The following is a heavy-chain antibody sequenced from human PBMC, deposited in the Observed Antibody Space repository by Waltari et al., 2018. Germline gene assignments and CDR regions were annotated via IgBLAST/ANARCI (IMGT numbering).Heavy chain of an antibody. J-gene: IGHJ3*02. CDR1: GYTFTGYY. V-gene: IGHV1-2*02. D-gene: IGHD1-1*01. Sequence: QVQLVQSGAEVKKPGASVKVSCKASGYTFTGYYMQWLRQAPGQGLEWLGWINPNSGGTNYAQKFQGRVTMTRDTSISTAYMELSRLRSDDTAVYYCARDSTGTTRDDAFDIWGQGTMVTVSS. CDR2: INPNSGGT. CDR3: ARDSTGTTRDDAFDI.